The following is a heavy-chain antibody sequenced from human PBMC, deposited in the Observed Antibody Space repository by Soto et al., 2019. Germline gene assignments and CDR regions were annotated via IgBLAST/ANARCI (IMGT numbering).Heavy chain of an antibody. Sequence: GGSLRLSCAVSGFSLSDYYISWIRQAPGEGLEWVSYISSSGTGAHYADSVKGRFTISKDNANNSLYLQMNSLRAEDTAVYYCARVRGDSSGSYYFDHWGQGALVTVSS. CDR3: ARVRGDSSGSYYFDH. CDR2: ISSSGTGA. J-gene: IGHJ4*02. D-gene: IGHD3-22*01. V-gene: IGHV3-11*01. CDR1: GFSLSDYY.